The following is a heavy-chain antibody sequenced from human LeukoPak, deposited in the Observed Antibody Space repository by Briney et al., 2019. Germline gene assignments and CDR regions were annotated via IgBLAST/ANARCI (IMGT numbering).Heavy chain of an antibody. CDR1: GGSISSYY. D-gene: IGHD6-19*01. V-gene: IGHV4-4*07. Sequence: SETLSLTCTGSGGSISSYYWSWIRQPAGKGLEWIGRIYTSGSTNYNPSLNSRVTISVDTSKNQFSLRLSSVTAADTAIYYCTRAVPGRFDYWGQGTLVTVSS. CDR3: TRAVPGRFDY. J-gene: IGHJ4*02. CDR2: IYTSGST.